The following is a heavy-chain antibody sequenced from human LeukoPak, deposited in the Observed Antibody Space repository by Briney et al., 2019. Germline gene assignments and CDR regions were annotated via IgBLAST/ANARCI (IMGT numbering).Heavy chain of an antibody. D-gene: IGHD5-24*01. CDR1: DGSVSSVGYY. Sequence: PSETLSLTCTVSDGSVSSVGYYWGWIRQPPGKGLEWIGSIYYSGTTYYNPSLASRVTIFVDTSKNQFSLRLSSVTAADTAVYYCARRDQAIDYWGQGTLVTVPS. V-gene: IGHV4-39*01. CDR2: IYYSGTT. CDR3: ARRDQAIDY. J-gene: IGHJ4*02.